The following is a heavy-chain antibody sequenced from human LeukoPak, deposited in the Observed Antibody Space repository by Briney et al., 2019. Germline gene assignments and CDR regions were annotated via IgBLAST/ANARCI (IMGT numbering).Heavy chain of an antibody. D-gene: IGHD2-21*01. CDR1: GSTFSSYW. Sequence: NPGGSLRLSCAVSGSTFSSYWMTWVRQAPGKGLEWIGSIYRSGSTNYNPSLKSRVTISVDTSKNQFSLKVSSVTAADTAVYYCARGDCSGSICYSPMDVWGTGTTVTVSS. V-gene: IGHV4-4*02. J-gene: IGHJ6*03. CDR2: IYRSGST. CDR3: ARGDCSGSICYSPMDV.